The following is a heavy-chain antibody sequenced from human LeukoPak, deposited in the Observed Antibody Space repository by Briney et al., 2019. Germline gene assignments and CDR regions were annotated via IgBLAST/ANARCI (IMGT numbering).Heavy chain of an antibody. CDR3: ARRIGGKGFDP. J-gene: IGHJ5*02. D-gene: IGHD4-23*01. Sequence: SETLSLTCTVSGGSISSYYWSWIRQPPGKGLEWIGYIYYSESTNYNPSLKSRVTISVDTSKNQFSLKLSSVTAADTAVYYCARRIGGKGFDPWGQGTLVTVSS. CDR2: IYYSEST. V-gene: IGHV4-59*08. CDR1: GGSISSYY.